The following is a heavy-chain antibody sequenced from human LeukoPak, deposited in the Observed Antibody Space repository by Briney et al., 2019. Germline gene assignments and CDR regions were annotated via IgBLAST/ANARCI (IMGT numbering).Heavy chain of an antibody. CDR1: GFTLSSYA. J-gene: IGHJ5*02. V-gene: IGHV3-23*01. CDR3: ARVVLGWFDP. Sequence: GGSLRLSCAASGFTLSSYAMTWVRQAPGRGLEWVSSVDGGGGGTYYADSVKGRFTISRDNSKNTLYLQMNSLRAEDTAVYYCARVVLGWFDPWGQGTLVTVSS. CDR2: VDGGGGGT.